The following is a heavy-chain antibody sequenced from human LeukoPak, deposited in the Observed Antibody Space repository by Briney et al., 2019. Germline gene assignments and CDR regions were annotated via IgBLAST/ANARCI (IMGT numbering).Heavy chain of an antibody. Sequence: GGSLRLSCAASGFTFSSFAMHWVRQAPGKGLEWLAVMSYDGSNDYYAGSLKGRLSMSRDNSRNTLSLQIKSLRPDDTAVYYCARDAGGAFYWYFDLWGRGTLVTVSS. CDR3: ARDAGGAFYWYFDL. V-gene: IGHV3-30-3*01. J-gene: IGHJ2*01. D-gene: IGHD3-16*01. CDR2: MSYDGSND. CDR1: GFTFSSFA.